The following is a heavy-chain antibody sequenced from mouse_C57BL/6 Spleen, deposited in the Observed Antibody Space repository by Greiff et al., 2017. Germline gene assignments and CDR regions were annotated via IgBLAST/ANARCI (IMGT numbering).Heavy chain of an antibody. J-gene: IGHJ2*01. CDR1: GYTFTSYW. V-gene: IGHV1-61*01. D-gene: IGHD6-1*01. CDR2: IYPSDSET. CDR3: ARGQPKLDY. Sequence: QVQLQQPGAELVRPGSSVKLSCKASGYTFTSYWMDWVKQRPGQGLEWIGNIYPSDSETHYNQKFKDKATLTVDKSSSTAYMQLSSLTSEDSAVYYCARGQPKLDYWGQGTTLTVSS.